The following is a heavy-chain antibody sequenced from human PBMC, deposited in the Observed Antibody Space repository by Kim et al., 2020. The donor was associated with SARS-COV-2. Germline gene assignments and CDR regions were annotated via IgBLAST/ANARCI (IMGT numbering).Heavy chain of an antibody. Sequence: GGSLRLSCAASGFTFSSYGMHWVRQAPGKGLEWVAVISYDGSNKYYADSVKGRFTISRDNSKNTLYLQMNSLRAEDTAVYYCASLYDFWSGYPVEYFQHWGQGTLVTVSS. V-gene: IGHV3-30*03. D-gene: IGHD3-3*01. CDR1: GFTFSSYG. CDR2: ISYDGSNK. J-gene: IGHJ1*01. CDR3: ASLYDFWSGYPVEYFQH.